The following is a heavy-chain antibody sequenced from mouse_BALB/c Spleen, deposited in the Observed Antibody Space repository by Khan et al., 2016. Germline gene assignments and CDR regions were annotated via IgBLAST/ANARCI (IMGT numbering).Heavy chain of an antibody. CDR3: AEDYYGSNWFAY. D-gene: IGHD1-1*01. CDR1: GYTFTNYG. Sequence: QIQLVQSGPELKKPGETVKISCKASGYTFTNYGMNWVQQAPGKGLKWMGWINTNTGEPTYAEEFKGRFAFSLETSASTAYLQINSRKKEDTATYYCAEDYYGSNWFAYWGQGTLVTVSA. V-gene: IGHV9-3*02. CDR2: INTNTGEP. J-gene: IGHJ3*01.